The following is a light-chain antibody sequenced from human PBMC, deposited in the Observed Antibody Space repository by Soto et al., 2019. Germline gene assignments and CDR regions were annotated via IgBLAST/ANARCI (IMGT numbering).Light chain of an antibody. CDR1: SSNIGADYD. Sequence: QSVLTQPPSVSGAPGQRVTISCTGSSSNIGADYDVHWYQHLPGTAPKLLVYGNSNRPSGVPDRFSGSKSGTSASLAINGLQAEDEADYHCQSYDSRLSGAVFGGGTKLTVL. CDR3: QSYDSRLSGAV. J-gene: IGLJ2*01. CDR2: GNS. V-gene: IGLV1-40*01.